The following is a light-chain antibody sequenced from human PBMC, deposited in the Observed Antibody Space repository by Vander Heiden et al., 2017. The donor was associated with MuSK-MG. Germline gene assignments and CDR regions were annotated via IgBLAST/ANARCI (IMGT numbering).Light chain of an antibody. J-gene: IGLJ2*01. Sequence: QSALTQPASVSGPPGQSITISCTGTSGDVGNYDLVSWYQHHPGKAPKFIIYEVNKRPSGVSNRFSGSKSGNTASLTISGLQAEDEADYYCCSYAGSSTLIFGGGTKLTVL. CDR2: EVN. V-gene: IGLV2-23*02. CDR3: CSYAGSSTLI. CDR1: SGDVGNYDL.